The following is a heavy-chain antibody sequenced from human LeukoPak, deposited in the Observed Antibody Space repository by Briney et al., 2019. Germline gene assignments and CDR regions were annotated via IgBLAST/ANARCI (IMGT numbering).Heavy chain of an antibody. CDR3: ARTQQTTGYYYYYMDV. D-gene: IGHD4-17*01. Sequence: SETLSLTCTVSGNSFGDYYWSWIRQPAGKGLEWIGRIYTSGSTTYNPSLKSRVTISVDTSKNQFSLKLSSVTAADTAVYYCARTQQTTGYYYYYMDVWGKGTTVTVSS. CDR1: GNSFGDYY. V-gene: IGHV4-4*07. CDR2: IYTSGST. J-gene: IGHJ6*03.